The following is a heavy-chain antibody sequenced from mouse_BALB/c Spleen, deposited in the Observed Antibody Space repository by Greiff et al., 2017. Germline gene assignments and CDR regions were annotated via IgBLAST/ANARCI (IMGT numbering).Heavy chain of an antibody. CDR3: ARLYGNYVYYFDY. J-gene: IGHJ2*01. Sequence: VQLKESGPSLVKPSQTLSLTCSVTGDSITSGYWNWIRKFPGNKLEYMGYISYSGSTYYNPSLKSRISITRDTSKNQYYLQLNSVTTEDTATYYCARLYGNYVYYFDYWGQGTTLTGSS. V-gene: IGHV3-8*02. CDR2: ISYSGST. D-gene: IGHD2-1*01. CDR1: GDSITSGY.